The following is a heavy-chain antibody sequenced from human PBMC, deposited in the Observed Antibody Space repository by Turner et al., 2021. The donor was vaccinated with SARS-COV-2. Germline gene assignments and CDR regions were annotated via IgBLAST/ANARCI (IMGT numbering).Heavy chain of an antibody. CDR2: VHYTGST. V-gene: IGHV4-39*01. J-gene: IGHJ3*02. CDR1: SGSIRPTTYY. D-gene: IGHD1-26*01. Sequence: QLQLQESGPGLLRPSETLSLTCTVSSGSIRPTTYYWGWIRRPPGKGLEWIGSVHYTGSTYYNPSLKSRVTVSIDTPKNQFSLKLSSVTAADTAVYYCARGGWSDYVESTPFDIWGQGTVVTISS. CDR3: ARGGWSDYVESTPFDI.